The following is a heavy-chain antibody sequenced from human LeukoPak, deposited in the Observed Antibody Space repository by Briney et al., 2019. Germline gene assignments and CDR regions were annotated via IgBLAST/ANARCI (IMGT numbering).Heavy chain of an antibody. D-gene: IGHD3-9*01. CDR3: ARPSYYDILTGYTKDY. Sequence: SETLSLTCTVSGGSISSSSYYWGRIRQPPGKGLEWIGSIYYSGSTYYNPSLKSRVTISVDTSKNQFSLKLSSVTAADTAVYYCARPSYYDILTGYTKDYWGQGTLVTVSS. V-gene: IGHV4-39*01. CDR2: IYYSGST. J-gene: IGHJ4*02. CDR1: GGSISSSSYY.